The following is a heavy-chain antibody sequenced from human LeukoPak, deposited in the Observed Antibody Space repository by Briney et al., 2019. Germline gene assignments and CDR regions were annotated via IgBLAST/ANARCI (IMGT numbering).Heavy chain of an antibody. CDR3: ARDMAAAIVKSFDY. CDR2: ISSSSSYI. CDR1: GFTVSSNY. Sequence: GSLRLSCAASGFTVSSNYMSWVRQAPGKGLEWVSSISSSSSYIYYADSVKGRFTISRDNAKNSLYLQMNSLRAEDTAVYYCARDMAAAIVKSFDYWGQGTLVTVSS. J-gene: IGHJ4*02. D-gene: IGHD2-2*01. V-gene: IGHV3-21*01.